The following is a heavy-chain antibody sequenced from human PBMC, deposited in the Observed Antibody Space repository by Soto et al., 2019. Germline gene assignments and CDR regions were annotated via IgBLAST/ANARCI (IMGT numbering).Heavy chain of an antibody. J-gene: IGHJ4*02. CDR2: IWYNGINK. D-gene: IGHD3-10*01. CDR3: ARDPYHYGSGSYYFDY. Sequence: QVQLVESGGGVVQPGTSLRLSCTASGFTFSSNGMHWVRQAPGKGLEWVAFIWYNGINKYYADSVKGRFIISRDNSENTVYLQMTSLRAEDTAVYYCARDPYHYGSGSYYFDYWGQGTLVTVSS. CDR1: GFTFSSNG. V-gene: IGHV3-33*01.